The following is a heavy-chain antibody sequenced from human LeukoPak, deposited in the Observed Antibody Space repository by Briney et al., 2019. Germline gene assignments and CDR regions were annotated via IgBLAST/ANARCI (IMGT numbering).Heavy chain of an antibody. CDR2: INHSGST. Sequence: GSLRLSCAASGFTFSFYWMTWVRQPPGKGLEWIGEINHSGSTNYNPSLKSRVTISVDTSKNQFSLKLSSVTAADTAVYYCARGQPPDIVATIFSYYYYGMDVWGQGTTVTVSS. V-gene: IGHV4-34*01. D-gene: IGHD5-12*01. CDR3: ARGQPPDIVATIFSYYYYGMDV. J-gene: IGHJ6*02. CDR1: GFTFSFYW.